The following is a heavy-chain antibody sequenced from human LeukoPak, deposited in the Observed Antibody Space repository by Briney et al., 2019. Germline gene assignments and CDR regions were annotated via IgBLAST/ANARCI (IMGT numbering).Heavy chain of an antibody. CDR2: ISGSGGTT. Sequence: GGSLRLSCAASRFTFSNYGMTWVRQAPGKGLEWVSGISGSGGTTYDADSVKGRFTVSRDNSKNILYLQMNSLRADDTAVYFCAKTQGYFDYWGQGTLVTVSS. V-gene: IGHV3-23*01. J-gene: IGHJ4*02. CDR1: RFTFSNYG. CDR3: AKTQGYFDY.